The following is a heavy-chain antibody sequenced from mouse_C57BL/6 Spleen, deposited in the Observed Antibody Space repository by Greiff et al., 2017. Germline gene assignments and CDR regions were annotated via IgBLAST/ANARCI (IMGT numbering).Heavy chain of an antibody. CDR2: INPNNGGS. Sequence: EVQLQQSGPELVKPGASVKIPCKASGYTFTDYNMDWVKQSHGKSLEWIGDINPNNGGSIYNQKFKGKATLTVDKSASTAYMELRSLTSEDTAVYYCARRVYYGSSYYFDHWGQGTTLTVSS. CDR3: ARRVYYGSSYYFDH. J-gene: IGHJ2*01. V-gene: IGHV1-18*01. D-gene: IGHD1-1*01. CDR1: GYTFTDYN.